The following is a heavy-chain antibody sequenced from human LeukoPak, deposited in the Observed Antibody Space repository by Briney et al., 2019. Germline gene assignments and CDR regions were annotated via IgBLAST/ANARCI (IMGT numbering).Heavy chain of an antibody. CDR3: AKVGLSWFGELLPFDY. J-gene: IGHJ4*02. CDR2: IRYDGSNK. V-gene: IGHV3-30*02. CDR1: GFTFSSYG. D-gene: IGHD3-10*01. Sequence: GGSLRLSCAASGFTFSSYGMHWVRQAPGKGLEWVAFIRYDGSNKYYADSVKGRFTISRDNSKNTLYLQMNSLRAEDTAVYYCAKVGLSWFGELLPFDYWGQGTLVTVSS.